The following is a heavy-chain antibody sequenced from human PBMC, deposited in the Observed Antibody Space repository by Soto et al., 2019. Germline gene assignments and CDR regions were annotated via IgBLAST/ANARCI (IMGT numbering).Heavy chain of an antibody. Sequence: ASVQVSCKASGYTFTSYGISWVRQAPGQGLEWMGWISAYNGNTNYAQKLQGRVTMTTDTSTSTAYMELRSLRSDDTAVYYCARDNGVLRFLEWLLFDYWGQGTLVTVSS. D-gene: IGHD3-3*01. CDR3: ARDNGVLRFLEWLLFDY. V-gene: IGHV1-18*01. CDR1: GYTFTSYG. CDR2: ISAYNGNT. J-gene: IGHJ4*02.